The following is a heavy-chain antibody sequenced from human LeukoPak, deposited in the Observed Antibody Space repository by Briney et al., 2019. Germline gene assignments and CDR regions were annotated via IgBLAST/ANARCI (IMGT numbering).Heavy chain of an antibody. CDR3: ARDSSGSIDY. CDR1: GGSISSGDYY. Sequence: SETLSLTCTVSGGSISSGDYYWSWIRQPPGKGLEWIGYIYYSGSTYYNPSPKSRVTISVDTSKNQFSLKLSSETAADTAVYYCARDSSGSIDYWGQGTLVTVSS. CDR2: IYYSGST. D-gene: IGHD6-19*01. V-gene: IGHV4-30-4*01. J-gene: IGHJ4*02.